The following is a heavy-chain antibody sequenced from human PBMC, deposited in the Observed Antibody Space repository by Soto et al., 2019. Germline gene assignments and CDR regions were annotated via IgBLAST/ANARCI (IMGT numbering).Heavy chain of an antibody. CDR2: ISGGGDTT. Sequence: EVQLLESGGGLVQPGGSLGLSCAPSGFPFNNYAMTWVRKAPGKGLEWVSAISGGGDTTSYADSVKGRFTVSRDGSKNTLYLQMSSLRAEDTALYYCAKGRGGSGSLTPRVDFWGQGTLVTVSS. CDR3: AKGRGGSGSLTPRVDF. J-gene: IGHJ4*02. D-gene: IGHD3-10*01. V-gene: IGHV3-23*01. CDR1: GFPFNNYA.